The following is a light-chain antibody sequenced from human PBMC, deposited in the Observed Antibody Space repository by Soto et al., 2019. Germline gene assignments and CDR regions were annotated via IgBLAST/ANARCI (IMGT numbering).Light chain of an antibody. CDR3: QQYDGSPPWT. CDR2: GAS. V-gene: IGKV3-20*01. J-gene: IGKJ1*01. CDR1: QSVSSTS. Sequence: EIVLTQSPGTLSFSPGERATLSCRASQSVSSTSLAWYQQKPGQAPRLLIYGASNRATGIPDRFSGSGSGTDFTLTISGLEPDDLPLSDCQQYDGSPPWTFGLGTKVEFK.